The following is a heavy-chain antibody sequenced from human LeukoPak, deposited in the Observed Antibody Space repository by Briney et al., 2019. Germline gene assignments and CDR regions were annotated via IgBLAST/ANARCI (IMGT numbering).Heavy chain of an antibody. J-gene: IGHJ4*02. V-gene: IGHV1-18*01. Sequence: ASMKVSCKASGYTFTTYGISWVRQAPGQGLEWMGWISAYNGNTYYTQKLQGRVTMTTDTSTTTAYMELRSLTSDDTAVYYCARDYGDNSGWVNFDYWGQDPLVTVSS. CDR3: ARDYGDNSGWVNFDY. CDR2: ISAYNGNT. D-gene: IGHD4-23*01. CDR1: GYTFTTYG.